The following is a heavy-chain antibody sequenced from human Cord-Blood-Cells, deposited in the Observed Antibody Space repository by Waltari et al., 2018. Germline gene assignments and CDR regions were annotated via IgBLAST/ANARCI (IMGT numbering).Heavy chain of an antibody. D-gene: IGHD1-26*01. CDR2: TYYSGGT. J-gene: IGHJ4*02. CDR3: ATRKVGSFDY. V-gene: IGHV4-39*01. Sequence: QLQLQESGPGLVKPSETLSLTCTVPGGSISSSSYYWGWIRQPPGKGLEWIGSTYYSGGTSYNPSLKSLVTRSVDTSKNQLSLKLSSVTAADTAVYYCATRKVGSFDYWGQGTLVTVSS. CDR1: GGSISSSSYY.